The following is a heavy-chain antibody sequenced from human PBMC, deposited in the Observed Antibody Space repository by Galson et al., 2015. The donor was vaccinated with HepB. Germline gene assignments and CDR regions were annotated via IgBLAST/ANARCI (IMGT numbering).Heavy chain of an antibody. CDR2: IRGKSEGGTA. V-gene: IGHV3-15*01. CDR1: GLTFSNAL. D-gene: IGHD1-1*01. Sequence: SLRLSCAASGLTFSNALVSWVRQAPGKGLEWVGRIRGKSEGGTADYVTPVKDRFTISRDDSTNTLYLQTNSLKIEDTAVYYCAVELEYWGQGTLVTVSS. J-gene: IGHJ4*02. CDR3: AVELEY.